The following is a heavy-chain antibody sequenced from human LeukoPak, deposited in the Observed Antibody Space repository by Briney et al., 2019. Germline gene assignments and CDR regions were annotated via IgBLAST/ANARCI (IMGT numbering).Heavy chain of an antibody. Sequence: SETLSLTCAVSGGSISSSNWWSWVRQPPGKGLEWIGEIYHSGSTNYNPSLKSRVTISVDKSKNQFSLKLSSVTAADTAVYYCARSMGIAAAGINWFDPWGQGTLVTVSS. V-gene: IGHV4-4*02. CDR1: GGSISSSNW. J-gene: IGHJ5*02. D-gene: IGHD6-13*01. CDR3: ARSMGIAAAGINWFDP. CDR2: IYHSGST.